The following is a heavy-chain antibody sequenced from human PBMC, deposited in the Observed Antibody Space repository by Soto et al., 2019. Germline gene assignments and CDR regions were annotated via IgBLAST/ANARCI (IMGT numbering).Heavy chain of an antibody. CDR3: ARHNNYGMDV. V-gene: IGHV5-51*01. J-gene: IGHJ6*02. CDR1: GYSFTTYW. Sequence: PGESLKISCKGSGYSFTTYWIGWVRQMPGKGLEWMGIIYPGDSDTRYSPSFQGQVAISADKSISSAYLRWSSLTASDSAMYYSARHNNYGMDVWGQGTTVTVSS. CDR2: IYPGDSDT.